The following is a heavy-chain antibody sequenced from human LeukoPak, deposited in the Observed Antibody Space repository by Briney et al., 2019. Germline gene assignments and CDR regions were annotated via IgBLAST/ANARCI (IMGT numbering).Heavy chain of an antibody. CDR2: IYTSGST. J-gene: IGHJ4*02. V-gene: IGHV4-59*10. CDR3: ARGAYHYGSGSYYFDY. CDR1: GGSFSGYY. D-gene: IGHD3-10*01. Sequence: PSETLSLTCAVYGGSFSGYYWSWIRQPAGKGLEWIGRIYTSGSTNHNPSLKSRVTMSVDKSKNQLSLKLSSVTAADTAMYYCARGAYHYGSGSYYFDYWGQGTLVTVSS.